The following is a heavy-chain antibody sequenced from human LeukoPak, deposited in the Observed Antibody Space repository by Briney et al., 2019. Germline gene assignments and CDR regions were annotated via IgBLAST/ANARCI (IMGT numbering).Heavy chain of an antibody. V-gene: IGHV4-34*01. CDR2: INHSGST. CDR1: GGSFSGYH. Sequence: PSETLSLTCAVYGGSFSGYHWSWIRQPPGKGLEWIGEINHSGSTNYNPSLKSRVTISVDTSKNQFSLKLSFVTAADTAVYYCARPLARSGWFDPWGQGTLVTVSS. D-gene: IGHD1-26*01. J-gene: IGHJ5*02. CDR3: ARPLARSGWFDP.